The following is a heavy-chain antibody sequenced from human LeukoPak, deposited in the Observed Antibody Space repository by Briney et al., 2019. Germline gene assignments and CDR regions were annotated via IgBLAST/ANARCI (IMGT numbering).Heavy chain of an antibody. V-gene: IGHV3-30*04. CDR1: GFTFSSYA. D-gene: IGHD3-10*01. CDR2: ISYDGSNK. CDR3: AKDGRQRKTYFYGSGSANAFDI. J-gene: IGHJ3*02. Sequence: GGSLRLSCAASGFTFSSYAMHWVRQAPGKGLEWVPLISYDGSNKYFADSVKGRFTISRDNSKNTLYLQMNSLRAEDTAVYYCAKDGRQRKTYFYGSGSANAFDIWGQGTMVTVSS.